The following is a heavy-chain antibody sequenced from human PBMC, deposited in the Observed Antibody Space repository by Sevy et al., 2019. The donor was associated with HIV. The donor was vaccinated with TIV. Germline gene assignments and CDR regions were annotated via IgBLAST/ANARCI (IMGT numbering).Heavy chain of an antibody. CDR3: AREGCTKPHDY. D-gene: IGHD2-8*01. J-gene: IGHJ4*02. Sequence: GGSLRLSCAASGFTFSKYSMNWVRQPPGKGLEWVSILSFGCGEINYADSVKGRFTISRDKSKSSVYLQMNNLRPEDTAVYYCAREGCTKPHDYWGQGTLVTVSS. CDR1: GFTFSKYS. CDR2: LSFGCGEI. V-gene: IGHV3-23*01.